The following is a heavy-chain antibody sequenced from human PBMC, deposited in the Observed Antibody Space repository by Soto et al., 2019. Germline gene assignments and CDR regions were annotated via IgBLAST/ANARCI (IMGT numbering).Heavy chain of an antibody. V-gene: IGHV1-69*12. CDR3: ARGNHRWLQLWYFDL. D-gene: IGHD5-12*01. J-gene: IGHJ2*01. CDR2: IIPIFGTV. Sequence: QVQLVQSGAEVKKPGSSVKVSCKSSGGTFSNCPISWVRQAPGQGLEGMGGIIPIFGTVNYAQTFQGRVTITADESTCTAYMERSSLRSEDTAVYYCARGNHRWLQLWYFDLWCRGTLVTVSS. CDR1: GGTFSNCP.